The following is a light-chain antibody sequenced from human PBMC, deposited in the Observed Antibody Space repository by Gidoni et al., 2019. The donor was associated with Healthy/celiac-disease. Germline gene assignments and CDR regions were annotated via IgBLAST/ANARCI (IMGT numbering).Light chain of an antibody. CDR2: GAS. J-gene: IGKJ2*02. Sequence: EIAMTQSPATLSVSPGERATLSCRASQSVSSNLAWYQQKPGQAPRLLIYGASTRATGIPARFSGSGSGTEFTLTISSRQSEDFAVYYCQQYNNWPPCTFGQGTKLEIK. CDR3: QQYNNWPPCT. V-gene: IGKV3-15*01. CDR1: QSVSSN.